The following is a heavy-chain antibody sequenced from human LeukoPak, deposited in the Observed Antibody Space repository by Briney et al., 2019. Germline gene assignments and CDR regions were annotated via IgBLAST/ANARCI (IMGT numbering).Heavy chain of an antibody. D-gene: IGHD1-26*01. V-gene: IGHV3-23*01. CDR1: GFTFSNYA. J-gene: IGHJ4*02. CDR2: ISGGGASR. CDR3: TERSGVYSDNSGFFDY. Sequence: PGGSLRLSCAASGFTFSNYAMNWVRQAPGKGLEWVSGISGGGASRDYADSVKGRFTISRDNSKNTVLLQMDSLRAEDTAIYYCTERSGVYSDNSGFFDYWGQGSLVTVSS.